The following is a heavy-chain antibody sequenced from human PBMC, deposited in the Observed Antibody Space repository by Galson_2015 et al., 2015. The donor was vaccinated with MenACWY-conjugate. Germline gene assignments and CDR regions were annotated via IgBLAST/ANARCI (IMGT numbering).Heavy chain of an antibody. V-gene: IGHV1-69*13. CDR1: GGTFSSYA. CDR2: IIPIFGTA. J-gene: IGHJ6*02. D-gene: IGHD6-13*01. Sequence: SVKVSCKASGGTFSSYAISWVRQAPGQGLGWMGGIIPIFGTANYAQKFQGRVTITADESTSTAYMELSSLRSEDTAVYYCARAEAAAGYYYYYGMDVWGQGTTVTVSS. CDR3: ARAEAAAGYYYYYGMDV.